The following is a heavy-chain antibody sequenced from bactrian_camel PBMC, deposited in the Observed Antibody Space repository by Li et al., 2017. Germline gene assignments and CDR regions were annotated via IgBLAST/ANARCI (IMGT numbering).Heavy chain of an antibody. CDR1: GDVDTDSC. D-gene: IGHD2*01. CDR2: LDSVGSP. Sequence: HVQLVESGGGSVQPGGSLRLSCAISGDVDTDSCMAWFRKVPEKEREAVAALDSVGSPMYADSVKGRFTISRENSNGILFLYLQMSSLIPEDTATYYCAADSVIGGYCLEYGYNYEGQGTQVSVS. J-gene: IGHJ4*01. V-gene: IGHV3S53*01.